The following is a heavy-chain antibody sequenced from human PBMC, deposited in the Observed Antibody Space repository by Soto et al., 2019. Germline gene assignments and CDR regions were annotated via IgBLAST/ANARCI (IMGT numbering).Heavy chain of an antibody. CDR2: INHNGDT. D-gene: IGHD2-21*01. Sequence: VQLQQWGAGLLKPSETLSLTCAAHGGSFSGFQWGWIRQPPGNGLEFIGEINHNGDTNYNPYLQSRVTMSIDMANRQFSLRLTSVTARETALSSCAREWAYCDRIRCFPLFYYWVQGVPVTSAS. J-gene: IGHJ4*02. V-gene: IGHV4-34*01. CDR1: GGSFSGFQ. CDR3: AREWAYCDRIRCFPLFYY.